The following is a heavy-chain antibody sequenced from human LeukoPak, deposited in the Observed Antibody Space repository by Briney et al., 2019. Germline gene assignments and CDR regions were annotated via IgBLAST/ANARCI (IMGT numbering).Heavy chain of an antibody. D-gene: IGHD3-10*01. Sequence: ASVTVSCKASGYTFTGYYMHWVRQAPGQGLEWMGWINPNSGGTKYAQKFQGRVTMTTDTSISTAYMELSRLRSDDTAVYYCARERVQLWFGEFGGYFDYWGQGTLVTVSS. J-gene: IGHJ4*02. V-gene: IGHV1-2*02. CDR2: INPNSGGT. CDR3: ARERVQLWFGEFGGYFDY. CDR1: GYTFTGYY.